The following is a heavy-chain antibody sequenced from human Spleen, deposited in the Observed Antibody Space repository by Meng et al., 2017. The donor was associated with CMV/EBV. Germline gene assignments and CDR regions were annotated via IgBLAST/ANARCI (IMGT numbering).Heavy chain of an antibody. CDR1: GYTFTGYY. D-gene: IGHD3-3*01. J-gene: IGHJ6*02. CDR2: INPNSGGT. CDR3: ARVIRLWSGFRYYYGMDV. Sequence: ASVKVSCKASGYTFTGYYMHWVRQAPGQGLEWMGWINPNSGGTNYAQKFQGRVTMTRDTSISTAYMELSRLRSDDTAVYYCARVIRLWSGFRYYYGMDVWGQGTTVTVSS. V-gene: IGHV1-2*02.